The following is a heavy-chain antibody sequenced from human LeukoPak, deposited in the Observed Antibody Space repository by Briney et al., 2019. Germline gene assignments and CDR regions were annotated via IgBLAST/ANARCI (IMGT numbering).Heavy chain of an antibody. CDR3: ARDPHYDYVWGSYRHYGMDV. D-gene: IGHD3-16*02. Sequence: SETLSLTCTVSGGSISSGGYYWSWIRQPPGKGLEWIGYIYYSGSTYYNPSLKSRVTISVDTSKNQFSLKLSSVTAADTAVYYCARDPHYDYVWGSYRHYGMDVWGQGTTVTVSS. J-gene: IGHJ6*02. CDR2: IYYSGST. V-gene: IGHV4-30-4*01. CDR1: GGSISSGGYY.